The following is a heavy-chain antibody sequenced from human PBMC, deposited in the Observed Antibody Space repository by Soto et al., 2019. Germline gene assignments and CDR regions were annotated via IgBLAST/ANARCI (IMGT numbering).Heavy chain of an antibody. D-gene: IGHD3-16*02. Sequence: ASVKVSCKASGGTFSSYAISWVRQAPGQGLEWMGGIIPIFGTANYAQKFQGRVTITADESTSTAYMELSSLRSEDTAVYYCARDNSDYVWGSYRPAHDYYYYYGMDVWGQGTTVTVSS. J-gene: IGHJ6*02. CDR3: ARDNSDYVWGSYRPAHDYYYYYGMDV. CDR1: GGTFSSYA. V-gene: IGHV1-69*13. CDR2: IIPIFGTA.